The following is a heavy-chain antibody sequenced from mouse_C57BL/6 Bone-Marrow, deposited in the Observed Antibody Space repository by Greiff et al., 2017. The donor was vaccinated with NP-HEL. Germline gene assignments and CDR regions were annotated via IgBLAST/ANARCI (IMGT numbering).Heavy chain of an antibody. J-gene: IGHJ1*03. CDR1: GYSFTDYN. D-gene: IGHD1-1*01. CDR2: INPNYGTT. Sequence: VQLQQSGPELVKPGASVKISCTASGYSFTDYNMNWVKQSNGKSLEWIGVINPNYGTTSYNQKFKGKATLTVDQSSSTAYMQLNSLTSEDSAVYDCATWRYYGSSYWYFDVWGTGTTVTVSS. V-gene: IGHV1-39*01. CDR3: ATWRYYGSSYWYFDV.